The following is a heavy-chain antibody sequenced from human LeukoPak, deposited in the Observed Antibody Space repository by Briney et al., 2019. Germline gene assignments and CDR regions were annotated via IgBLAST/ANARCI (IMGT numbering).Heavy chain of an antibody. Sequence: GGSLRLSCAASGFTFSSYAMQWVRQAPGKGLEWVAVIWFDGSNKYYADSVKGRFTISRDNSKNTLYLQMNSLRAEDTALYYCARFHAEAFDYWGQGTLVTVSS. V-gene: IGHV3-33*08. J-gene: IGHJ4*02. CDR3: ARFHAEAFDY. CDR1: GFTFSSYA. CDR2: IWFDGSNK.